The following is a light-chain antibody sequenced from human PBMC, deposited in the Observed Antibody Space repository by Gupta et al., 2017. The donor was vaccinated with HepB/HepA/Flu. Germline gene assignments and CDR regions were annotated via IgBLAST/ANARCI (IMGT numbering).Light chain of an antibody. J-gene: IGKJ5*01. Sequence: YTTTLSCRASQSVSSSYLAWYQQKPGQAPRLLIYGASSRATGIPDRFSGSGSGTDFTLTISRLEPEDFAAYYCQQYGSSPPITFGQGTRLEIK. CDR3: QQYGSSPPIT. CDR1: QSVSSSY. V-gene: IGKV3-20*01. CDR2: GAS.